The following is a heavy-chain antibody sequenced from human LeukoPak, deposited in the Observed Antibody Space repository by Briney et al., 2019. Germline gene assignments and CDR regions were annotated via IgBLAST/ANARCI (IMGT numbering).Heavy chain of an antibody. Sequence: GGSLRLSCAASGFTFSSYAMSWVRQAPGKGLEWVSAISGSGGSTYYADSVKGRFTISRDNSKNTLYLQMNSLRAGDTAVYYCAKESLDVVVPAALDYWGQGTVVTVSS. CDR2: ISGSGGST. CDR1: GFTFSSYA. CDR3: AKESLDVVVPAALDY. V-gene: IGHV3-23*01. D-gene: IGHD2-2*01. J-gene: IGHJ4*02.